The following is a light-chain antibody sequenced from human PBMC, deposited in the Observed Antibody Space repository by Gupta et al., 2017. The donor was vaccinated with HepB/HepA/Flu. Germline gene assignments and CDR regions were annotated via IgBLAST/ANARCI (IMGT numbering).Light chain of an antibody. Sequence: EIVLTQSPPSLPVTPGESASISCRSSQNLMRSNGYTYLDWYMQKPGQSPQLLIFLGANRASGVPNRFSGSGSGIKFTLTISRVGPEDVGVDACMYVLRSARIFGGGTRVEIK. V-gene: IGKV2-28*01. J-gene: IGKJ4*01. CDR3: MYVLRSARI. CDR2: LGA. CDR1: QNLMRSNGYTY.